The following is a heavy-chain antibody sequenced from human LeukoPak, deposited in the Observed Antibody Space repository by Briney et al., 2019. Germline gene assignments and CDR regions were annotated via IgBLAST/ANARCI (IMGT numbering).Heavy chain of an antibody. D-gene: IGHD6-13*01. J-gene: IGHJ4*02. CDR1: GFTFSSYS. V-gene: IGHV3-21*01. CDR2: ISSSSSYI. CDR3: ASHSSWRFEY. Sequence: GGSLRLSCAASGFTFSSYSMNWVRKAPGKGLEWVSSISSSSSYIYYADSVKGRFTISRDNAKNSLYLQMNSLTVEDTAVYYCASHSSWRFEYWGQGTLVTVSS.